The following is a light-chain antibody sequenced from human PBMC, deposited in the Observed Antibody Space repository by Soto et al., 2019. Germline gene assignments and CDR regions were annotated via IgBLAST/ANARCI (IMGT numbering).Light chain of an antibody. J-gene: IGLJ1*01. CDR1: ALPKQY. CDR2: KDS. V-gene: IGLV3-25*03. Sequence: SYELTQPPSVSVSPGQTARITCSGDALPKQYAYWYQQKPGQAPVLVIYKDSERPSGIPERFSGSSSGTTVTLTISGVQAEDEADYYCQSADSSGSQRVFGTGTKVTVL. CDR3: QSADSSGSQRV.